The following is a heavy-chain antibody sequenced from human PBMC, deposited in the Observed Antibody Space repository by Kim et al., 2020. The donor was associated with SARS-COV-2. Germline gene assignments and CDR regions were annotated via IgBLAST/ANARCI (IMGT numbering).Heavy chain of an antibody. D-gene: IGHD3-10*01. Sequence: GGSLRLSCAVSGFTVSRNYMSWVRQAPGKGLEWVSVSYIDDSTYYADSVKGRFTISRDNSKNTLYLQMNSLRAEDTAVYYCARGGVPGTYTADYWGQGTLVTVSS. J-gene: IGHJ4*02. CDR1: GFTVSRNY. V-gene: IGHV3-66*02. CDR2: SYIDDST. CDR3: ARGGVPGTYTADY.